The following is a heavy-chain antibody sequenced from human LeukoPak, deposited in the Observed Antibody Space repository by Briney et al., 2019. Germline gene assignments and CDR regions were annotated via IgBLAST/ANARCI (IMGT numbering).Heavy chain of an antibody. Sequence: ASVKVSCKAPAYTFTGYYMHWLRQAPGQGLEWMGGIIPIFGTANYAQKFQGRVTITADESTSTAYMELSSLRSEDTAVYYCARVLTRCIAAAGPCFDYWGQGTLVTVSS. V-gene: IGHV1-69*13. CDR2: IIPIFGTA. CDR3: ARVLTRCIAAAGPCFDY. J-gene: IGHJ4*02. D-gene: IGHD6-13*01. CDR1: AYTFTGYY.